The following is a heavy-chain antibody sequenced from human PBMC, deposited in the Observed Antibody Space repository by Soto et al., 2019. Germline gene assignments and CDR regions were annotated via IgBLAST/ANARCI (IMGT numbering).Heavy chain of an antibody. J-gene: IGHJ4*01. Sequence: TLRLPCAASGLPFRRYGVHCVRQAPGKGLEWVAVISYEGSNRYCADSVQGRLTISRDNCTYTLYLQMNRRRDAAPAVYYGAKGGGVARRRLVMRTDYWGQGTLVTVSS. CDR1: GLPFRRYG. CDR3: AKGGGVARRRLVMRTDY. D-gene: IGHD3-16*01. CDR2: ISYEGSNR. V-gene: IGHV3-30*18.